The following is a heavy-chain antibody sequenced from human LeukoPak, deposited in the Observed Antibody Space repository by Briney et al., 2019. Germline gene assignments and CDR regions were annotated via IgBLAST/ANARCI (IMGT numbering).Heavy chain of an antibody. Sequence: PSQTLSLTCTVSGGSISSGGYYWSWIRQHPGKGLEWIGYIYYSGSTYYNPSLKSRVTISVDTSKNQFSLKLSSVTAADTAVYYCAREKTYYDILTGYYPYYFDYWAREPWSPSPQ. J-gene: IGHJ4*02. CDR1: GGSISSGGYY. CDR2: IYYSGST. V-gene: IGHV4-31*03. D-gene: IGHD3-9*01. CDR3: AREKTYYDILTGYYPYYFDY.